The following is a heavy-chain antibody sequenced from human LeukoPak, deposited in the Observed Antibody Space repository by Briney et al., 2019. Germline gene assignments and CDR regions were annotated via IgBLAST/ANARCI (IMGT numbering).Heavy chain of an antibody. CDR2: INPKSGGT. Sequence: ASVKVSCTASGYTFTGYYMHWVRQAPGQGLEWMGWINPKSGGTNYLQKFQGRVTMTRDTSISTAYMELSRLRSDDTAVYYCARATVENDYWGQGTLVTVSS. V-gene: IGHV1-2*02. CDR3: ARATVENDY. J-gene: IGHJ4*02. CDR1: GYTFTGYY. D-gene: IGHD1-14*01.